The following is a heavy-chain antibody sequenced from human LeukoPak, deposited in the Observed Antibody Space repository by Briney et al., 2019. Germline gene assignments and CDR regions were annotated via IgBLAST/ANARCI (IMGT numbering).Heavy chain of an antibody. J-gene: IGHJ5*02. Sequence: PGGSLRLSCAVSGFTFSNSAMSWVRQAPGKGLEWVSAISASGGTTYYADSVKGRFTISRDNPKNTLYLQMNSLRVEDTAVYYCAKDSWGQGTLVTVSS. CDR3: AKDS. V-gene: IGHV3-23*01. CDR1: GFTFSNSA. CDR2: ISASGGTT.